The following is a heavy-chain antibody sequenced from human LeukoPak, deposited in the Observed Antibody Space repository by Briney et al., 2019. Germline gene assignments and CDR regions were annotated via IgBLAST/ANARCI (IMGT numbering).Heavy chain of an antibody. Sequence: RASVKVSCKASGYTFTSYGISWVRQAPGQGLEWMGGIIPIFGTANYAQKFQGRVTITTDESTSTAYMELSSLRSEDTAVYYCARALCSSTSCYLHNNWFDPWGQGTLVTVSS. CDR1: GYTFTSYG. CDR2: IIPIFGTA. J-gene: IGHJ5*02. CDR3: ARALCSSTSCYLHNNWFDP. D-gene: IGHD2-2*01. V-gene: IGHV1-69*05.